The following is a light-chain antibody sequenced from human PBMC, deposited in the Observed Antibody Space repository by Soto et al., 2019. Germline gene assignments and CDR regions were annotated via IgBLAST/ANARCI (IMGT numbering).Light chain of an antibody. J-gene: IGLJ3*02. Sequence: QSALTQPASVSGSPGQSITISCTGTSSDVGNYNLVSWYQQHPGEAPKLLIYEGSKRPSGVSNRFSGSKFGNTASLPISGLQAEDEVDYYCCSYAGDSTWVFGGGTKLTVL. CDR1: SSDVGNYNL. CDR3: CSYAGDSTWV. V-gene: IGLV2-23*01. CDR2: EGS.